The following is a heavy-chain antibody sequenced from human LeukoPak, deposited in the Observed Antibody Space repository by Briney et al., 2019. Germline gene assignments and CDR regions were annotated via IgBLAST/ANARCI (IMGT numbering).Heavy chain of an antibody. V-gene: IGHV3-23*01. D-gene: IGHD2-2*01. CDR3: ASSTPPGRDQDTFVDY. CDR1: GFTFNNYI. J-gene: IGHJ4*02. CDR2: ISGSGGNT. Sequence: GGTLRLSCAASGFTFNNYIMNWVRQAPGKGLEWVSAISGSGGNTYYADSVKGRFTISRDNSKNTLYLQMNSLRAEDTAVYYCASSTPPGRDQDTFVDYWGQGTLVTVSS.